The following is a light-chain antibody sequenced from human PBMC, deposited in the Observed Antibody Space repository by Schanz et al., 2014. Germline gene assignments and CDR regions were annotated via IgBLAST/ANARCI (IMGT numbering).Light chain of an antibody. CDR1: SSDVGRYNR. CDR2: QVN. J-gene: IGLJ2*01. Sequence: QSVLTQPPSVSGSPGQSVTISCTGSSSDVGRYNRVSWFQQPPGTAPKLMIFQVNSRPSGVPDRFSGSKSGNTASLTISGLQAEDEADYYCCSYAGKYTRVFGGGTKVTVL. V-gene: IGLV2-18*02. CDR3: CSYAGKYTRV.